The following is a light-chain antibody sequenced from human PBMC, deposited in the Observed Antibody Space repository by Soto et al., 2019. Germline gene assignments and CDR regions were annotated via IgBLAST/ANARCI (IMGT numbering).Light chain of an antibody. CDR3: QKSYSPPRT. J-gene: IGKJ1*01. CDR1: QSISIY. Sequence: DIQMTQSPSSLSESVLDRVTITCLASQSISIYLNWYQQKPGKAPKLLIYAASSLQSGVPSRFSGSGSGTFFPLPIGSLQPENFPTSYCQKSYSPPRTFGKGTKGDIK. CDR2: AAS. V-gene: IGKV1-39*01.